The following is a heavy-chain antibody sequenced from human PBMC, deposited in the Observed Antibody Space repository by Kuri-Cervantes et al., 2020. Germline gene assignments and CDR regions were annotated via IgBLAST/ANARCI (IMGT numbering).Heavy chain of an antibody. J-gene: IGHJ1*01. D-gene: IGHD3-22*01. CDR2: LTNDGSDE. Sequence: GESLKISCTASGFNFRRFGMHWVRQAPGRGLEWLGRLTNDGSDEFYADSVKGRFTISRDNSKNTLYLQMNSLRAEDTAVYYCARGRTYYYDSSGYYRKEYFQHWGQGTLVTVSS. V-gene: IGHV3-30*12. CDR3: ARGRTYYYDSSGYYRKEYFQH. CDR1: GFNFRRFG.